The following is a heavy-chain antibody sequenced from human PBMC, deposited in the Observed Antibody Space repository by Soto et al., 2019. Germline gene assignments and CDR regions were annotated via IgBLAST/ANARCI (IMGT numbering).Heavy chain of an antibody. Sequence: SETLSLTCAVSGYSISSGCFWGWIRQPPGKGLEWIANMYHDGNTHYNPSLKSRVTMSVDTSKNQFSLKLNSVTATDTAVYYCARESYSGYHSYDYWGQVILVTVSS. J-gene: IGHJ4*02. V-gene: IGHV4-38-2*02. CDR2: MYHDGNT. D-gene: IGHD5-12*01. CDR3: ARESYSGYHSYDY. CDR1: GYSISSGCF.